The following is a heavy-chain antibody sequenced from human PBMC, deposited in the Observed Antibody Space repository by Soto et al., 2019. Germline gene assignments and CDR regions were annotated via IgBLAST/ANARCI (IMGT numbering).Heavy chain of an antibody. V-gene: IGHV1-8*01. Sequence: QVQLVQSGAEVKKPGASVKVSCKASGYTFTSYDIDWVRQASGQGLEWMGWMNPNSGNTAYAQKFQGRVTMTRNTSISTAYMEQSSLRSEDTAVYYCAREAAYSYGFGYWRQGTLVTVSS. CDR3: AREAAYSYGFGY. D-gene: IGHD5-18*01. J-gene: IGHJ4*02. CDR1: GYTFTSYD. CDR2: MNPNSGNT.